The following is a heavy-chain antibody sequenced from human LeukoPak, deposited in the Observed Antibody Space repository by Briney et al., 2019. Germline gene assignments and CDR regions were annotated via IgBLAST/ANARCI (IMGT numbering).Heavy chain of an antibody. J-gene: IGHJ4*02. CDR2: IYYSGST. CDR3: ARRYYYDSSGYSHFDY. D-gene: IGHD3-22*01. Sequence: SETLSLTCTVSGGSISSYYWSWIRQPPGKGLEGIGYIYYSGSTNYNPSLKSRVTISVDTSKNQFSLKLSSVTAADTAVYYCARRYYYDSSGYSHFDYWGQGTLVTVSS. V-gene: IGHV4-59*08. CDR1: GGSISSYY.